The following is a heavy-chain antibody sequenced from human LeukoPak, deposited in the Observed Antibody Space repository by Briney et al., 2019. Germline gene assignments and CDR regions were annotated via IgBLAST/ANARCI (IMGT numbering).Heavy chain of an antibody. CDR1: GFTFSRYG. CDR2: IRDDGSTR. J-gene: IGHJ4*02. Sequence: GGSLRLSCAASGFTFSRYGLHWVRQAPGKGLEWVAFIRDDGSTRYYADSVKGRFTVSRGNSKNTLYLQMNSLKIEDTAVYFCAHRNTAMVRVDYWGQGTLVTVSS. CDR3: AHRNTAMVRVDY. D-gene: IGHD5-18*01. V-gene: IGHV3-30*02.